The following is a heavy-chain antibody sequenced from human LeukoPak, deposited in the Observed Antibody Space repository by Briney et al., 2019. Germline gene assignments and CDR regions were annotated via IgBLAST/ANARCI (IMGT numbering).Heavy chain of an antibody. Sequence: SGPTLVNPTQTLTLTFTFSGFSLSTSGMCVSWIRQHPGKALEWLPRIDWDDDKYYSTSLKTRLTISKDTSKNQVVLTMTNMDPVDTATYYCARTSIGIAVAGTGWFDPWGQGTLVTVSS. CDR1: GFSLSTSGMC. V-gene: IGHV2-70*11. D-gene: IGHD6-19*01. CDR3: ARTSIGIAVAGTGWFDP. J-gene: IGHJ5*02. CDR2: IDWDDDK.